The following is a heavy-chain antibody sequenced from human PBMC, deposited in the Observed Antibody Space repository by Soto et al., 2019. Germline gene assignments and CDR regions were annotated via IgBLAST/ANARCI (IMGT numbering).Heavy chain of an antibody. CDR1: GGSISSRSYC. CDR3: ARFTSGYSQPSAY. Sequence: TSETLSLTCTVSGGSISSRSYCWGWIRQPPGKGLEWIGSIYYSGSTYYNPSLKSRVTISVDTSKNQFSLKLSSVTAADTAVYYCARFTSGYSQPSAYWGQGTLVTVSS. V-gene: IGHV4-39*01. J-gene: IGHJ4*02. CDR2: IYYSGST. D-gene: IGHD3-3*01.